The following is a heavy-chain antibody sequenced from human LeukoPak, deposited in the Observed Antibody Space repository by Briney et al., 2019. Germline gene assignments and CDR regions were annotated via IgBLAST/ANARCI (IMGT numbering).Heavy chain of an antibody. CDR3: ARVTGYMIEDYFDY. CDR1: GGSISSSSYY. Sequence: LETLSLTCTVSGGSISSSSYYWGWIRQPPGKGLEWIGSIYYSGSTYYNPSLKSRVTISVDTSKNQFSLRLSSVTAADTAVYYCARVTGYMIEDYFDYWGQGTLVTVSS. D-gene: IGHD3-22*01. J-gene: IGHJ4*02. V-gene: IGHV4-39*07. CDR2: IYYSGST.